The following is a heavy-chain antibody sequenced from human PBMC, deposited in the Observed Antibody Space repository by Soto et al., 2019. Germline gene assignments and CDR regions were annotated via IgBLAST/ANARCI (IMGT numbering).Heavy chain of an antibody. D-gene: IGHD2-8*01. J-gene: IGHJ6*02. CDR1: GGSISSSNW. Sequence: SETLSLTCAVSGGSISSSNWWSWVRQPPGKGLEWIGEIYHSGSTNYNPSLKSRVTISVDKSKNQFSLKLSSVTAADTAVYYCAREMGRASYYYCGMDVWGQGTTVTVSS. V-gene: IGHV4-4*02. CDR2: IYHSGST. CDR3: AREMGRASYYYCGMDV.